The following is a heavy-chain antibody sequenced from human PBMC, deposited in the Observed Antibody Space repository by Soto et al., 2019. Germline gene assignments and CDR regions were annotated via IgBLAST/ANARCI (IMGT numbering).Heavy chain of an antibody. D-gene: IGHD2-8*01. CDR1: GFTFYNYA. V-gene: IGHV3-23*01. CDR3: AKNGLGSLATYCTTGDCHYAFDV. CDR2: ISGGGDGT. J-gene: IGHJ3*01. Sequence: EVQLLESGGGLVRPGGSLRLSCAASGFTFYNYAMNWVRQAPGKGLEWVSTISGGGDGTYYADSVKGRFTISRDNSRNTVYLQMNSLRAEDTAVYYCAKNGLGSLATYCTTGDCHYAFDVWGQGTLVTVSS.